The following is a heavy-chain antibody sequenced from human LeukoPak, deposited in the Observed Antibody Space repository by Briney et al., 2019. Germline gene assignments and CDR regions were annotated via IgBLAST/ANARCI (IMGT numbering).Heavy chain of an antibody. V-gene: IGHV4-38-2*02. Sequence: PSETLSLTCTVSGYSISTGYYWDWIRQPPGKGLEWIGTFYHSGSTYYNPSLKSRVTISVDTSKNQFSLKLSSVTAADTAVYYCARDILAAAKNWFDPWGQGTLVTVSS. CDR1: GYSISTGYY. CDR2: FYHSGST. D-gene: IGHD6-25*01. CDR3: ARDILAAAKNWFDP. J-gene: IGHJ5*02.